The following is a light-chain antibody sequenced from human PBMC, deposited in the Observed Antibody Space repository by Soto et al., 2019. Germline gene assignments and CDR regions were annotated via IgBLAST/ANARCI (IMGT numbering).Light chain of an antibody. CDR2: GAS. CDR3: QQYGSSPFT. J-gene: IGKJ3*01. CDR1: QSVSSSY. Sequence: EIVLTQSPGTLSLSPGERATLSCRASQSVSSSYLAWYRQKPGQAPRLLIYGASSRATGIPDRFSGSGSGTDFTLTISRLEPEDFAGYYFQQYGSSPFTFGPGTKVDIK. V-gene: IGKV3-20*01.